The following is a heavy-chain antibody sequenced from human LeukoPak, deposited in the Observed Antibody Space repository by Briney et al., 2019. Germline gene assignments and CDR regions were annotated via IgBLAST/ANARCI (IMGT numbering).Heavy chain of an antibody. D-gene: IGHD3-3*01. J-gene: IGHJ4*02. CDR2: MNPNSGNT. CDR3: ARGRITIFGVVQDY. Sequence: ASVKVSCKASGYTFTSYDINWVRQTTGQGLEWMGWMNPNSGNTGYAQKFQGRVTMTRNTSISTAYMELSSLRSEDTAVYYCARGRITIFGVVQDYWGQGTLVTASS. CDR1: GYTFTSYD. V-gene: IGHV1-8*01.